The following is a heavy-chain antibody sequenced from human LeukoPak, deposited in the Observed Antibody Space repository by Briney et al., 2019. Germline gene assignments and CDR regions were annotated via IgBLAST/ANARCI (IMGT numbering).Heavy chain of an antibody. CDR2: IHYRGST. V-gene: IGHV4-61*01. CDR3: ARDASSGWYNRFDP. Sequence: SETLSLTCTVSGGSVSSDTYFWSWIRQPPGKGLEWIGYIHYRGSTHYNPSLKSRVNISVDTSKNLFSLKLSSVTAADTAVYYCARDASSGWYNRFDPWGQGTLVTVSS. CDR1: GGSVSSDTYF. J-gene: IGHJ5*02. D-gene: IGHD6-19*01.